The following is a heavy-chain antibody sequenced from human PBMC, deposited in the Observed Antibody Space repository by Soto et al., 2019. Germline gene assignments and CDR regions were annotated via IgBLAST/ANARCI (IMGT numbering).Heavy chain of an antibody. V-gene: IGHV3-30*18. CDR3: AKGEGIRFLEWLPQN. CDR2: ISYDGSNK. Sequence: QVQLVESGGGVVQPGRSLRLSCAASGFTFSSYGMHWVRQAPGKGLEWVAVISYDGSNKYYADSVKGRFTISRDNSKNTLYLQMNSLRAEDTAVYYCAKGEGIRFLEWLPQNWGQGTLVTVSS. CDR1: GFTFSSYG. D-gene: IGHD3-3*01. J-gene: IGHJ4*02.